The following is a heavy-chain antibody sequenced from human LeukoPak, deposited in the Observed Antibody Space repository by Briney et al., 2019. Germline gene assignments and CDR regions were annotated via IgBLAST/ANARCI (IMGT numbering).Heavy chain of an antibody. J-gene: IGHJ3*02. CDR3: ASPSILMGRGTGDAFDI. D-gene: IGHD3-10*01. CDR1: GGTFSSYA. V-gene: IGHV1-69*05. Sequence: SVKVSCKASGGTFSSYAISWVRQAPGLGLEWMGRIIPIFGTANYAQKFQGRVTITTDESTSTAYMELSSLRSEDTAVYYCASPSILMGRGTGDAFDIWGQGTMVTVSS. CDR2: IIPIFGTA.